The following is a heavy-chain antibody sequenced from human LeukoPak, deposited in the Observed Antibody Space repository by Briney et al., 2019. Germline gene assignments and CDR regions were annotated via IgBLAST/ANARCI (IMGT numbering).Heavy chain of an antibody. D-gene: IGHD3-10*01. Sequence: PGGSLRLSCAASGFTFSSYSMNWVRQAPGKGLEWVSSISISSSYIYYADSVKGRFTISRDNAKNSLYLQMNSLRAEDTAVYYCARGYGSGPLDYWGQGTLVTVS. CDR3: ARGYGSGPLDY. CDR2: ISISSSYI. V-gene: IGHV3-21*01. CDR1: GFTFSSYS. J-gene: IGHJ4*02.